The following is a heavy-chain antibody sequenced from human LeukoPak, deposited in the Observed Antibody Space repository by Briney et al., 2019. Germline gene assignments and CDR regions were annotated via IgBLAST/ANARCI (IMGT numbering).Heavy chain of an antibody. Sequence: GGSLRLSCAASGFTFSSYAMHWVRQAPGKGLEWVSSISSSSSYIYYADSVKGRFTISRDNAKNSLYLQMNSLRAEDTAVYYCARGGSGSYSDGAFDIWGQGTMVTVSS. CDR3: ARGGSGSYSDGAFDI. J-gene: IGHJ3*02. CDR2: ISSSSSYI. CDR1: GFTFSSYA. V-gene: IGHV3-21*01. D-gene: IGHD1-26*01.